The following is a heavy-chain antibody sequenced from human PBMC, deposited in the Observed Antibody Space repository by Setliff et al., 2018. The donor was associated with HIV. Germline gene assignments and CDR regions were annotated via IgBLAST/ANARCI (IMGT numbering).Heavy chain of an antibody. V-gene: IGHV4-39*07. D-gene: IGHD3-22*01. CDR2: IYYSGST. Sequence: SETLSLTCTVSGGALSCSSYYWGWIRQPPGKGLEWIGSIYYSGSTNYNPSLKSRVTISVDTSKNQFSLKLSSVNAADTAVYYCASAPIVVVIPHAFDIWGQGTMVTVSS. CDR3: ASAPIVVVIPHAFDI. CDR1: GGALSCSSYY. J-gene: IGHJ3*02.